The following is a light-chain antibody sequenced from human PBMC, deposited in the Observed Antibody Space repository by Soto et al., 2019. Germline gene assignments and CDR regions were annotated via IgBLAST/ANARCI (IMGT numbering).Light chain of an antibody. CDR3: SEWDDALAAYV. V-gene: IGLV1-47*02. CDR1: SSNIGTNA. Sequence: QSVLTQSPSASGAPGQTIIISCSGSSSNIGTNAVYWYQQLPGSAPTLLVHSNDQRPFGVPHRFSGYRSGTSASLAVSGLRSEDEADYYCSEWDDALAAYVFGPGTKVTVL. J-gene: IGLJ1*01. CDR2: SND.